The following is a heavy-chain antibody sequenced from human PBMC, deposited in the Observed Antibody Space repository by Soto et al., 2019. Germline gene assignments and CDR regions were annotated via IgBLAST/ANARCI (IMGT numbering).Heavy chain of an antibody. CDR2: VTYSGANT. V-gene: IGHV3-23*01. Sequence: EVQLLESGGGLVQPGGSLRLSCAASGFTFGSYAMSWVRQAPGKGLEWVSLVTYSGANTYYAGSVTGRFTISRDNSRNTLYLQMSSLRVEDTAVYYCATPPLSTGGSSSFDSWGRGTLVTVSS. CDR3: ATPPLSTGGSSSFDS. CDR1: GFTFGSYA. J-gene: IGHJ4*02. D-gene: IGHD7-27*01.